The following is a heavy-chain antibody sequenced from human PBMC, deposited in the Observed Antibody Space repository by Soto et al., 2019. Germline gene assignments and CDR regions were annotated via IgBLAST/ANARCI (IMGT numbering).Heavy chain of an antibody. J-gene: IGHJ4*02. CDR1: GFSLTTSGVG. Sequence: QITLNESGPTVVRPTEPLTLTCRFSGFSLTTSGVGVGWIRQSPGKAPEWLALIYWDDDKRYSASLKSRLTITTHTSKNQVVLTVSDLDPTNTATYYCAHRVLRTVFGLVTTTAIYFDFWGQGTPVAVSS. V-gene: IGHV2-5*02. D-gene: IGHD3-3*01. CDR3: AHRVLRTVFGLVTTTAIYFDF. CDR2: IYWDDDK.